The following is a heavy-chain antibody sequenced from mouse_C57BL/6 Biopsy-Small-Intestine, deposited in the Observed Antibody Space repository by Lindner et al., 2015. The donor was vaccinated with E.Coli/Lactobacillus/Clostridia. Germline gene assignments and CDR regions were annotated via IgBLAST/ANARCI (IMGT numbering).Heavy chain of an antibody. CDR1: GYSITSGYD. CDR2: ISYSGST. CDR3: ARGSHYFDY. J-gene: IGHJ2*01. Sequence: VQLQESGPGMVKPSQSLSLTCTVTGYSITSGYDWHWIRHFPGNKLEWMGYISYSGSTNYNPSLKSRISITHDTSKNHFFLKLNSVTTGDTATYYCARGSHYFDYWGQGTTLTVSS. V-gene: IGHV3-1*01.